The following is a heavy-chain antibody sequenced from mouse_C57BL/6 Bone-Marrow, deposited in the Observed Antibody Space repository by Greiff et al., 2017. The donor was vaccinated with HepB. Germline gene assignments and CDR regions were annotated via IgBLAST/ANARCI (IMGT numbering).Heavy chain of an antibody. V-gene: IGHV2-2*01. J-gene: IGHJ3*01. CDR2: IWSGGST. Sequence: QVQLKQSGPGLVQPSQSLSITCTVSGFSLTSYGVHWVRQSPGKGLEWLGVIWSGGSTDYNAAFISRLSISKDNSKSQVFFKMNSLQADDTAIYYCASLRFAYWGQGTLVTVSA. CDR3: ASLRFAY. CDR1: GFSLTSYG.